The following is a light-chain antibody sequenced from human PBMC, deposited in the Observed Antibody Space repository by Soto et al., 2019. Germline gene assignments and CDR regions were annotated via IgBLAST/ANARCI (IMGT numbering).Light chain of an antibody. CDR3: QQYYGTPRT. Sequence: IVLAQSPGTLSLSPWERATLSCMASQSVSSSYLAWYQQKPGHPPKLLIYWASTRESGVPDRFSGSGSGTDFTLTISSLQAEDVAVYYCQQYYGTPRTFGQGTKVDNK. CDR1: QSVSSSY. J-gene: IGKJ1*01. CDR2: WAS. V-gene: IGKV4-1*01.